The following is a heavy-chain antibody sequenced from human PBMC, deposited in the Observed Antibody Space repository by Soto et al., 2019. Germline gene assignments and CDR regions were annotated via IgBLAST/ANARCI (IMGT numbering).Heavy chain of an antibody. V-gene: IGHV5-10-1*01. J-gene: IGHJ6*02. CDR3: AGNRALTTVLYSPADF. D-gene: IGHD4-4*01. Sequence: GESLKISCKGSGYSLTSYWISWVRQMPGKGLEWMGRIDPSGSYTNYSPSFQGHVTISADKSISTAYLQWSSLKASDTAMYYCAGNRALTTVLYSPADFWGQGTTVTLAS. CDR1: GYSLTSYW. CDR2: IDPSGSYT.